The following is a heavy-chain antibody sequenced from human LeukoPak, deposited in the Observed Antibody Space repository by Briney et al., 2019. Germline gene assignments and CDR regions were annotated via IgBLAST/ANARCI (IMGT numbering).Heavy chain of an antibody. CDR3: ARDTLVYADSPDAFDI. J-gene: IGHJ3*02. CDR2: ISYDGGNK. V-gene: IGHV3-30*03. CDR1: GFTFSSYG. D-gene: IGHD4-17*01. Sequence: GGSLRLSCAASGFTFSSYGMHWVRQAPGKGLEWVAVISYDGGNKYYADSVKGRFTISRDNSKNTLYLQMNSLRDEDTAVYYCARDTLVYADSPDAFDIWGQGTMVTVSS.